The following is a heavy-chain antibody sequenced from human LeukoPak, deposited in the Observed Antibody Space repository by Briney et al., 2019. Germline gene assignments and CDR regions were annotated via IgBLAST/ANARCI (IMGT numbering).Heavy chain of an antibody. CDR2: ISTGCVAK. Sequence: GGSLRLSCVASGCSFSSYEMNWVRKAPGQGLEWVSYISTGCVAKSYADSANGRFTISRDSAKNSLYLQMNSLRAEDTAVYYCARDYGHSSGWENFDNWGQGTLVTVSS. CDR1: GCSFSSYE. CDR3: ARDYGHSSGWENFDN. J-gene: IGHJ4*02. D-gene: IGHD6-19*01. V-gene: IGHV3-48*03.